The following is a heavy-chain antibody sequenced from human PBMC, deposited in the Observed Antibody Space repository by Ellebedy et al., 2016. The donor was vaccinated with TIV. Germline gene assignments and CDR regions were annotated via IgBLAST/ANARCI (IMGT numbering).Heavy chain of an antibody. Sequence: GESLKISCAASGFTFSSYWMSWVRQAPGKGLEWVANMRQDGGDKYYLDSVKGRFTISRDNAKNSLYLQMSSLRVEDTAVYYCATDGSFGDYRSPTHAFVMWGQGTMVAVSS. CDR3: ATDGSFGDYRSPTHAFVM. D-gene: IGHD4-17*01. J-gene: IGHJ3*02. V-gene: IGHV3-7*01. CDR1: GFTFSSYW. CDR2: MRQDGGDK.